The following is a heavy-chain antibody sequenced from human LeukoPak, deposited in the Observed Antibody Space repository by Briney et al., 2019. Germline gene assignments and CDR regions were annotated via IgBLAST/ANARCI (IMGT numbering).Heavy chain of an antibody. D-gene: IGHD3-22*01. J-gene: IGHJ3*02. CDR3: AKDSYDSSGYPKSAFDI. Sequence: GGSLRLSCAASGFTFSSYWMHWVRQAPGKGLVWVSRINTDGSSTSYADSVKGRFTISRDNAKNSLYLQMNSLRAEDTALYYCAKDSYDSSGYPKSAFDIWGQGTMVTVSS. V-gene: IGHV3-74*01. CDR1: GFTFSSYW. CDR2: INTDGSST.